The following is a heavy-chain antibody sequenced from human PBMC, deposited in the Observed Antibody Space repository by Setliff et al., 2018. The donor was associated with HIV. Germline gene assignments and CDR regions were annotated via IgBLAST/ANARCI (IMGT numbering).Heavy chain of an antibody. D-gene: IGHD6-19*01. CDR1: GFTFSIYG. J-gene: IGHJ4*02. CDR3: ARDSSSDWYYGKSHDN. V-gene: IGHV3-48*01. Sequence: GGSLRLSCAASGFTFSIYGMNWVRQAPGEGLEWVSYISSSSSTIYYADSVKGRFTISRDNAGDSLYLQMNSLRVEDTAVYFCARDSSSDWYYGKSHDNWGQGTLVTVSS. CDR2: ISSSSSTI.